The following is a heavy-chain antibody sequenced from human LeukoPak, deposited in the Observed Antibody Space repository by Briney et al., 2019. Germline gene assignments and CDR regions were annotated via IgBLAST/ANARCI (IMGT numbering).Heavy chain of an antibody. V-gene: IGHV3-7*05. CDR3: AREGRKSQGFDY. D-gene: IGHD3-10*01. Sequence: PGGSLRLSCAASGFTFSSYWVTWVRQAPGKGLEWVANIKQGGSEKHYVDSVKGRFTISRDDAKNSLYLQMNSLRAEDTAVYYCAREGRKSQGFDYWGQGTLVTVSS. J-gene: IGHJ4*02. CDR1: GFTFSSYW. CDR2: IKQGGSEK.